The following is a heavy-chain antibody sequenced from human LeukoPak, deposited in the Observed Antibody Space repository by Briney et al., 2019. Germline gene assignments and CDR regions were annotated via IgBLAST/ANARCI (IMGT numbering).Heavy chain of an antibody. CDR2: FRYDGSDI. D-gene: IGHD2-21*01. Sequence: GGSLRLSCAASGFTFSNFAIYWVREAPGNGLEWVTYFRYDGSDIYYADSVKGRFTVSRDNSKNTVYLQMNSLRPEDTALYYCVQGPYLDYWGQGTLVTVSS. V-gene: IGHV3-30*02. J-gene: IGHJ4*02. CDR1: GFTFSNFA. CDR3: VQGPYLDY.